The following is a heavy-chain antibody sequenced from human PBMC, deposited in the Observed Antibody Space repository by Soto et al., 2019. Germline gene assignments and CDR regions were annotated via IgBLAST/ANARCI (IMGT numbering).Heavy chain of an antibody. CDR3: ARGRDGDY. CDR2: ISAHNGNT. J-gene: IGHJ4*02. D-gene: IGHD6-6*01. CDR1: GYAFTTYG. Sequence: QVHLVQSGAEVKKPGASVKVSRKGSGYAFTTYGITWVRQAPRQGLEWMGWISAHNGNTNYAQKLQGRVTVTRDTSTSTAYMELRSLRSDDTAVYYCARGRDGDYWGQGALVTVSS. V-gene: IGHV1-18*01.